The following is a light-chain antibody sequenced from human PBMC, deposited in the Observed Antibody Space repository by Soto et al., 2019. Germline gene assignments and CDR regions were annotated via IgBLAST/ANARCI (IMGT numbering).Light chain of an antibody. CDR2: AAS. CDR3: LQHKTYPQT. Sequence: DIQITQSPSSLSASVGDRVIITCRASQDIRIDLGWYQQKPGKAPKRLIYAASSLQTGVPSSFSGSGSGTEFTLTINSLQPEDFATYFCLQHKTYPQTFGQGTKVDSK. V-gene: IGKV1-17*01. CDR1: QDIRID. J-gene: IGKJ1*01.